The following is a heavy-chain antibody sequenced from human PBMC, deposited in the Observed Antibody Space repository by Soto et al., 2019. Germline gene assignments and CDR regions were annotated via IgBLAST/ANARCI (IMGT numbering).Heavy chain of an antibody. CDR3: ARVHGSGPHMDV. V-gene: IGHV3-48*01. D-gene: IGHD3-10*01. CDR1: GFTFSSYS. CDR2: ISSSSSTI. Sequence: GGSLRLSCAASGFTFSSYSMNWVRQAPGKGLEWVSYISSSSSTIYYADSVKGRFTISRDNAKNSLYLQMNSLRAEDTAVYYCARVHGSGPHMDVWGKGTTVTVSS. J-gene: IGHJ6*03.